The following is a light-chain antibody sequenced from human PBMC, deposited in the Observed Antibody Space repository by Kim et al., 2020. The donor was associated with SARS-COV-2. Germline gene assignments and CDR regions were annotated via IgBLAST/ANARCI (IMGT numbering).Light chain of an antibody. V-gene: IGLV2-14*03. CDR3: SSYTDSSTVI. J-gene: IGLJ2*01. Sequence: QPIPISCTGSSSAVGGHNVVSWYQQHPGKAPKLMIYDVSIRPSGVSYRLSGSKSGNTASLTIAGLQADDEADYYCSSYTDSSTVIFGGGTQLTVL. CDR1: SSAVGGHNV. CDR2: DVS.